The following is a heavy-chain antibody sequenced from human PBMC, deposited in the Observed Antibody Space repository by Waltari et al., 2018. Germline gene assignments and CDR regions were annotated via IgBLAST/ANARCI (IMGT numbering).Heavy chain of an antibody. Sequence: QVQVQESGPGLVKRSENLSLTCTVAGGSIRSYYWSWIRQTHEKGLEWIGYIHYSGTTRYNPSLNSRVTISIDTSKSQFSLKVRYVTAADTAVYYCARNQWEVSPPDDWGQGTLVTVSS. CDR2: IHYSGTT. V-gene: IGHV4-59*01. CDR1: GGSIRSYY. CDR3: ARNQWEVSPPDD. J-gene: IGHJ4*02. D-gene: IGHD3-16*02.